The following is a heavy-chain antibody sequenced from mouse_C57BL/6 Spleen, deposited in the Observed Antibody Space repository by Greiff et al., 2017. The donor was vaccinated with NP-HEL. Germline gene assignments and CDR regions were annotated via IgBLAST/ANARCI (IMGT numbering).Heavy chain of an antibody. V-gene: IGHV1-50*01. Sequence: QVQLQQPGAELVKPGASVKLSCKASGYTFTSYWMQWVKQRPGQGLEWIGEIDPSDSYTNYNQKFKGKATLTVDTSSSPAYMQLSSLTSEDSAVYYCARRGGYLYFDYWGQGTTLTVSS. J-gene: IGHJ2*01. D-gene: IGHD2-2*01. CDR3: ARRGGYLYFDY. CDR2: IDPSDSYT. CDR1: GYTFTSYW.